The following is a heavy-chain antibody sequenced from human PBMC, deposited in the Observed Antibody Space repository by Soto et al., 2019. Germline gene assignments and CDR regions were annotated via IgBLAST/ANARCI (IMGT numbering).Heavy chain of an antibody. J-gene: IGHJ4*02. CDR2: ISNDGSNK. D-gene: IGHD3-22*01. V-gene: IGHV3-30*03. Sequence: GGSLRLSCAASGFSFSTYGMHWVRQAPGKGLEWVAFISNDGSNKYYADSVKGRFTISRDNSKNTLYLQMNSLRAEDTAVYYCARENESSGLALDYWGQGTQVTVSS. CDR1: GFSFSTYG. CDR3: ARENESSGLALDY.